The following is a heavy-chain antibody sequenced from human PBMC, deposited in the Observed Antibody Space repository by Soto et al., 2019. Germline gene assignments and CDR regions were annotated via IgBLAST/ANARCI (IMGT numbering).Heavy chain of an antibody. V-gene: IGHV1-69*01. D-gene: IGHD5-18*01. Sequence: QVQLVQSGAEVKKPGSSVKVSCKASGDTLSTHGISWVRQAPGQGLEWMGGTIPTIGTTDYAVKFQGRVTITADESATTSYMELSSLRPDDTAVYYCAAGDSSDTGDHWGQGTLVTVSS. J-gene: IGHJ4*02. CDR2: TIPTIGTT. CDR3: AAGDSSDTGDH. CDR1: GDTLSTHG.